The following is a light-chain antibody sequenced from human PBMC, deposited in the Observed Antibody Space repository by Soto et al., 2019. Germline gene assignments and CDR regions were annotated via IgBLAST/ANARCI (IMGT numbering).Light chain of an antibody. CDR1: SSNIGAGYD. V-gene: IGLV1-40*01. Sequence: QSVLTQPPSVSGAPGQRVTISCTGGSSNIGAGYDVHWYQQLPGTAPKLLIYVNSNRPSGVPDRFSGSKSGTSASLAITGLQAEDEADYYCQSYDSSLSGSKVVFGGGTKVTVL. CDR2: VNS. CDR3: QSYDSSLSGSKVV. J-gene: IGLJ2*01.